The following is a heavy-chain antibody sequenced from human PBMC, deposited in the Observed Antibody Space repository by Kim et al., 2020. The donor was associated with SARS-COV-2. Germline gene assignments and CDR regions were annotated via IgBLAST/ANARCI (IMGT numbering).Heavy chain of an antibody. CDR2: IYSGGST. Sequence: GGSLRLSCAASGFTVSSNYMSWVRQAPGKGLEWVSVIYSGGSTYYADSVKGRFTISRDNSKNTLYLQMNSLRAEDTAVYYCARDICSSTSCYFDYWGQGTLVTVSS. CDR3: ARDICSSTSCYFDY. CDR1: GFTVSSNY. J-gene: IGHJ4*02. V-gene: IGHV3-66*02. D-gene: IGHD2-2*01.